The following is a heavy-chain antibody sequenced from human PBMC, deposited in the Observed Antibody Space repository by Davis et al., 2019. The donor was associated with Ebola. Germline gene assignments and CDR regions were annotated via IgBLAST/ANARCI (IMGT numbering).Heavy chain of an antibody. CDR1: GYTFTSYA. CDR3: ARDVIPMITFGGVRAFDY. Sequence: SVTVSCKASGYTFTSYAMHWVRQAPGQRLEWMGWINAGNGNTKYSQKFQGRVTITRDTSTSTVYMELSSLRSEDTAVYYCARDVIPMITFGGVRAFDYWGQGTLVTVSS. V-gene: IGHV1-3*01. D-gene: IGHD3-16*01. CDR2: INAGNGNT. J-gene: IGHJ4*02.